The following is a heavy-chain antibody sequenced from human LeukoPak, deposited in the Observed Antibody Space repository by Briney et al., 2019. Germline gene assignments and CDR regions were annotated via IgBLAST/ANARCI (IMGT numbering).Heavy chain of an antibody. V-gene: IGHV3-23*01. Sequence: GGSLRLSCAASGFTFSSYAISWVRQAPGKGLEWVSVISGSGGSTYYADSVKGRFTISRDNSKNTLYLQMNSLRAEDTAIYYCAKALGYCSSTSCRYFFDYWGQGTLVTVSS. CDR1: GFTFSSYA. J-gene: IGHJ4*02. CDR2: ISGSGGST. D-gene: IGHD2-2*01. CDR3: AKALGYCSSTSCRYFFDY.